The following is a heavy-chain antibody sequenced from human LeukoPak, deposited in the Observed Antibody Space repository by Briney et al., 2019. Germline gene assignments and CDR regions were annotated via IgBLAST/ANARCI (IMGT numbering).Heavy chain of an antibody. CDR2: ISYDENNK. CDR3: ASQGGLLWFGELSGGMDV. J-gene: IGHJ6*02. V-gene: IGHV3-30*03. D-gene: IGHD3-10*01. Sequence: GGSLRLSCAASGFTFSSHGMHWVRQAPGKGLEWVAVISYDENNKYYADSVKGRFTISRDNSKSTLYLQMNSLRAEDTAVYYCASQGGLLWFGELSGGMDVWGQGTTVTVSS. CDR1: GFTFSSHG.